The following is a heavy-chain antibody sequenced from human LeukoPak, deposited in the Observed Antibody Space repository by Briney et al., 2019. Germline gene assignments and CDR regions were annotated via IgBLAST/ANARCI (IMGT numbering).Heavy chain of an antibody. Sequence: GGSLRLSCAASGFTFSTYGMHWVRQAPGKGLEWVAVLWYDGSYKYYADSVKGRFTISRDNSKNTLYLQMNSLRAEDTAVYYCARDQQASYYYYGMDVWGKGPRSPSP. CDR2: LWYDGSYK. J-gene: IGHJ6*01. V-gene: IGHV3-33*01. D-gene: IGHD6-13*01. CDR3: ARDQQASYYYYGMDV. CDR1: GFTFSTYG.